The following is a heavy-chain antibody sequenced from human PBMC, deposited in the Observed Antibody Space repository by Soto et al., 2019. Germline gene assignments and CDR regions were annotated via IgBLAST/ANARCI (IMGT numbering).Heavy chain of an antibody. D-gene: IGHD3-3*01. CDR3: AKDEEAEVLFRVVTVSRFES. J-gene: IGHJ4*02. CDR2: ISASGDST. V-gene: IGHV3-23*01. CDR1: GFTFSNQA. Sequence: EVQLLESGGDLVQPGGSLRLSCAASGFTFSNQAMSWVRQAPGKGLEWVSAISASGDSTYYADSVKGRFTISRDQSKNTLYMQMNSLGAEDTAVYYCAKDEEAEVLFRVVTVSRFESWGQGTLVTVSS.